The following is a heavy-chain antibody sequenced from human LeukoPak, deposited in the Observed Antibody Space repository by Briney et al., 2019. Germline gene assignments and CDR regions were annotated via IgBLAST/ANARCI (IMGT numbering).Heavy chain of an antibody. J-gene: IGHJ6*02. CDR2: MNPNSGNT. CDR3: ARKPAAPTTKLRHYYYGMDV. D-gene: IGHD2-2*01. Sequence: ASVKVSCKASGYTFTSYDINWVRQATGQGLEWMGWMNPNSGNTGYAQKFQCRVTMTRNTSISTAYMELSSLRSEDTAVYYCARKPAAPTTKLRHYYYGMDVWGQGTTVTVSS. V-gene: IGHV1-8*01. CDR1: GYTFTSYD.